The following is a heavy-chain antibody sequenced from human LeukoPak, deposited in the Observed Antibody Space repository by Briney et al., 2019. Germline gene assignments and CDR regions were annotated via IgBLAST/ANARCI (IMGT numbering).Heavy chain of an antibody. V-gene: IGHV3-30*02. CDR2: ILYGGSNK. CDR3: AKGRDTYQYGMDV. J-gene: IGHJ6*02. Sequence: PGGSLRLSCAASGLTFSSYAMQWVRQAPGKGLEWVAFILYGGSNKYYADSVKGRFTISRDNSKNTLYLQMNSLTAEDTAVYYCAKGRDTYQYGMDVWGQGTTVTVSS. CDR1: GLTFSSYA.